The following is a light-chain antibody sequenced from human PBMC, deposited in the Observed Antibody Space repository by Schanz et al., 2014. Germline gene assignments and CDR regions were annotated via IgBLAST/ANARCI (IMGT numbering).Light chain of an antibody. V-gene: IGLV2-8*01. CDR1: GAYNY. Sequence: QSALTQPASVSGSPGQSITISCIGAYNYVSWYQQHPGKAPRLMIYDVTHRPSGVPDRFSGSKSGNTASLTVSWLQAEDEADYYCSSYAGSINFGVFGGGTKLTVL. J-gene: IGLJ2*01. CDR3: SSYAGSINFGV. CDR2: DVT.